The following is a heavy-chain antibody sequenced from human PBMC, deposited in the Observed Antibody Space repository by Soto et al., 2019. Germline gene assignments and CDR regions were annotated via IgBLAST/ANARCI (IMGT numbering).Heavy chain of an antibody. J-gene: IGHJ4*02. D-gene: IGHD3-10*01. CDR3: AKGSVEHGSGNYFYF. CDR1: GFTFSGFA. Sequence: GGSLRLSCAASGFTFSGFAMSWVRQAPGKGLEWVAGIRDGGGSTYYADSVKGRFTISRDNSKDTLYLQMNSLRAEDTAVYHCAKGSVEHGSGNYFYFWGQGTQDTVSS. V-gene: IGHV3-23*01. CDR2: IRDGGGST.